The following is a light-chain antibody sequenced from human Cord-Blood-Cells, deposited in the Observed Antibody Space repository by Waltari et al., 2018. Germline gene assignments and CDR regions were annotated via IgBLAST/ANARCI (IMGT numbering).Light chain of an antibody. Sequence: EIVMTQSPATLSVSPGERATLSCRASQSVSSNLAWYQQKPGQAPRLLIYGASTRATGIPARFSCSVSGTEFTLTISSLQSEDFAFYYCQQYNNWPRTFVQGTKVEIK. CDR1: QSVSSN. J-gene: IGKJ1*01. V-gene: IGKV3-15*01. CDR3: QQYNNWPRT. CDR2: GAS.